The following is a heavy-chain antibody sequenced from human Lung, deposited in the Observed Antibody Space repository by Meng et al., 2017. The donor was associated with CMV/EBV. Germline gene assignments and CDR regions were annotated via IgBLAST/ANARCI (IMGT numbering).Heavy chain of an antibody. CDR2: INPDSRTT. CDR1: GYSFTGYF. V-gene: IGHV1-2*02. Sequence: SVXVSXXASGYSFTGYFVNWVRQAPGQGLEWMGWINPDSRTTDYAPNFRGRVTMTRDTSINTAYMELSRLRSDDTAVYYCARSRPGSHYYYGMDVWGQGTTVXVSS. D-gene: IGHD1-14*01. CDR3: ARSRPGSHYYYGMDV. J-gene: IGHJ6*02.